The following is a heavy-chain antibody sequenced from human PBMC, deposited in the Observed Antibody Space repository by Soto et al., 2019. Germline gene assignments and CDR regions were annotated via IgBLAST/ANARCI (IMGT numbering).Heavy chain of an antibody. J-gene: IGHJ6*02. Sequence: AQLLESGGGLVQPGGSLRLSCAASGFTFSTYPMSWVRQAPGKGLEWVSGISGSGISTYYTDSVKGRFTISRDNSKNTGLLQMNSLRDEDTAVYYCVKPPVITASYYYYDMDVWGQGTTVTVSS. CDR3: VKPPVITASYYYYDMDV. D-gene: IGHD4-4*01. CDR2: ISGSGIST. CDR1: GFTFSTYP. V-gene: IGHV3-23*01.